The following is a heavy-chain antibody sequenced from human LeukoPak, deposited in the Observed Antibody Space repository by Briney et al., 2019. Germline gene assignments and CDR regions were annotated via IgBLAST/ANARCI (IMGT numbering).Heavy chain of an antibody. D-gene: IGHD1-26*01. CDR3: ASGGNMKWY. J-gene: IGHJ4*02. Sequence: GGSLRLSCAASGFPFSNYEMNWVRQAPGKGLEWVSYISSSGSSIYYADSMKGRFSISRDNAKNSLYLQMNSLRVEDTGVYYCASGGNMKWYWGQGTLVTVSS. CDR1: GFPFSNYE. CDR2: ISSSGSSI. V-gene: IGHV3-48*03.